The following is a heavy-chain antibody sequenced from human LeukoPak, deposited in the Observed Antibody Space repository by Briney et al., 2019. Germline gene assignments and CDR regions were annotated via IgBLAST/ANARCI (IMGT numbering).Heavy chain of an antibody. D-gene: IGHD3-22*01. CDR1: GGSISSRTDY. J-gene: IGHJ4*02. CDR2: IYSNSGDT. Sequence: SETLSLTCTVSGGSISSRTDYWAWIRQPPGKGLEWIGTIYSNSGDTYSNPSLKSRVAMSVDTSKNQFSLNLSSVTAADTAVYYCARHGHDSGNYEAHFDYWGQGTLVTVSS. CDR3: ARHGHDSGNYEAHFDY. V-gene: IGHV4-39*01.